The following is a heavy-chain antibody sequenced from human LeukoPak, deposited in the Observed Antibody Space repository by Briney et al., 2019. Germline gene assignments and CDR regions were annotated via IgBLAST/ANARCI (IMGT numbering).Heavy chain of an antibody. Sequence: ASVKVSCKASGYTFTSYYMHWVRQAPGQGLEWMGIINPSAGSTSYAQKFQGRVTMTRDTSTSTVYMELSSLRSEDTAVYYCARALRYCSSTSCAKIGDAFDIWGQGTMVTVSS. J-gene: IGHJ3*02. CDR2: INPSAGST. CDR3: ARALRYCSSTSCAKIGDAFDI. CDR1: GYTFTSYY. V-gene: IGHV1-46*03. D-gene: IGHD2-2*01.